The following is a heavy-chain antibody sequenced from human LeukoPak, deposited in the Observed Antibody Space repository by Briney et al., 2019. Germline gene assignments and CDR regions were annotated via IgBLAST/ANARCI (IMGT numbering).Heavy chain of an antibody. D-gene: IGHD6-19*01. CDR1: GGSISSYY. CDR2: IYYSGST. Sequence: ASETLSLTCTVSGGSISSYYWTWIRQPPGKGLEWIGYIYYSGSTNYNPSLKSRVTISVDTSKNKFSLKLSSVTAADTAAYFCARHRYNSGWYPLFDYWGQGTLVTVSS. J-gene: IGHJ4*02. CDR3: ARHRYNSGWYPLFDY. V-gene: IGHV4-59*08.